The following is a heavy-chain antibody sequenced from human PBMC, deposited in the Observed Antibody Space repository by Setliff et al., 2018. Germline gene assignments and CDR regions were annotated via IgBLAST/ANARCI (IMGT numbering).Heavy chain of an antibody. CDR1: GGSISGNFF. Sequence: PSETLSLTCTVSGGSISGNFFWAWIRQPPGKGLEWLGSVYYTGISYSHPSLESRVTISVDTSKNQFSLRLTSVTAADTAVYSCARDQTAILDFWGHGTLVTVSS. CDR3: ARDQTAILDF. CDR2: VYYTGIS. D-gene: IGHD5-18*01. J-gene: IGHJ4*01. V-gene: IGHV4-39*07.